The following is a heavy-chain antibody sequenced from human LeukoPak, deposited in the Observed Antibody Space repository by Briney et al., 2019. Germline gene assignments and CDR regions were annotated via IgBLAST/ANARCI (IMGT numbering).Heavy chain of an antibody. D-gene: IGHD5-18*01. J-gene: IGHJ4*02. V-gene: IGHV4-59*01. Sequence: PSETLSLTCAVYGGSFSGYYWSWIRQPPGKGLEWIGYIYYSGSTNYNPSLKSRVTISVDTSKNQFSLKLSSVTAADTAVYYCARGGYTANRFDYWGQGTLVTVSS. CDR3: ARGGYTANRFDY. CDR1: GGSFSGYY. CDR2: IYYSGST.